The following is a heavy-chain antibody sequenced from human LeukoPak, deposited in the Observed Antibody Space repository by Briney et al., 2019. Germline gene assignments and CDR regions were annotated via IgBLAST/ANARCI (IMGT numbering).Heavy chain of an antibody. D-gene: IGHD4-17*01. V-gene: IGHV3-48*01. CDR3: AREKYGDYVSDY. CDR2: ISSNTNTI. CDR1: GFTFSTNA. J-gene: IGHJ4*02. Sequence: GGSLRLSCAASGFTFSTNAMKWDRQAPGKGLEWISYISSNTNTIYYADSLKGRFTISRDNAKNSLYLQMNSLRAEDTAVYYCAREKYGDYVSDYWGQGTLVTVSS.